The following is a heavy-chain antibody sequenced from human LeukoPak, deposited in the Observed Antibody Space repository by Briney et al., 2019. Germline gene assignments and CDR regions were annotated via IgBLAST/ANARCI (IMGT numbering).Heavy chain of an antibody. J-gene: IGHJ3*02. V-gene: IGHV3-23*03. Sequence: GGSLRLSCAASGFTFSSYSMNWVRQAPGKGLEGVSVIYSGGRTFYADSVKGRFTISRDNSKNTLYLQMNSLRAEDTAVYYCGKNRYSGSLSPFDIWGQGTMVTVSS. CDR3: GKNRYSGSLSPFDI. CDR1: GFTFSSYS. CDR2: IYSGGRT. D-gene: IGHD1-26*01.